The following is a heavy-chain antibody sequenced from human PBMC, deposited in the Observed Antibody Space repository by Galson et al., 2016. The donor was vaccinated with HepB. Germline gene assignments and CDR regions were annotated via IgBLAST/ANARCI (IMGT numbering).Heavy chain of an antibody. D-gene: IGHD2-21*01. CDR3: ARHGRGRPLF. J-gene: IGHJ4*02. Sequence: SETLSLTCTVSGDSLNDYYWAWIRQSPGRGLEWIGGVFSNGDPFYIPSLKSRVSISIDTSKSQVSLRLSSVTATDTAYYYCARHGRGRPLFWGQGILVIVSS. V-gene: IGHV4-39*01. CDR2: VFSNGDP. CDR1: GDSLNDYY.